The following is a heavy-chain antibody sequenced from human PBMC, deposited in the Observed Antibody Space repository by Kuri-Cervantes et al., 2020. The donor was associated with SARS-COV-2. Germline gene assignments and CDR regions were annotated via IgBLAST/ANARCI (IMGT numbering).Heavy chain of an antibody. V-gene: IGHV3-48*01. CDR1: GFTFRSSH. CDR3: TRDRRRYSGDTSHFYMDV. CDR2: ISDWSLNI. Sequence: GGSLRLSCAASGFTFRSSHMNWVRQAPGKGLEWISSISDWSLNIYYADPVKGRFNISRDNAKNSLFLQMNSLRVEDTAVYYCTRDRRRYSGDTSHFYMDVWGTGTTVTVSS. D-gene: IGHD5-12*01. J-gene: IGHJ6*03.